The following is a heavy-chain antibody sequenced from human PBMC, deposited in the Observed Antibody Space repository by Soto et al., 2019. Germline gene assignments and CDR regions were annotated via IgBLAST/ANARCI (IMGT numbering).Heavy chain of an antibody. CDR3: SRVDPGETSPFDH. Sequence: SVKVSCKASGYTFTSYGISWVRQARGQRLEWIGWIVVGSGNTNYAQKFQERVTITRDMSTSTAYMELSSLRSEDTAVYYCSRVDPGETSPFDHWGQGTLVTVSS. CDR2: IVVGSGNT. D-gene: IGHD3-10*01. J-gene: IGHJ4*02. CDR1: GYTFTSYG. V-gene: IGHV1-58*02.